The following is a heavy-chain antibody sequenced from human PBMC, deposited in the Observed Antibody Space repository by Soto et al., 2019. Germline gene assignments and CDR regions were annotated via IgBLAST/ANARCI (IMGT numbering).Heavy chain of an antibody. CDR3: ANLPLYGSGFDC. CDR2: XXWNGAAT. V-gene: IGHV3-9*01. D-gene: IGHD3-10*01. Sequence: EAQLVESGGGLVQPGRSLRLSCVASGFTFDDYAIHWVRQAPGKXXXXVSXXXWNGAATGYADSVKGRFTISRDNAKNSLYLQMSSLRTEDTAIYYCANLPLYGSGFDCWGQGTLVTVSS. CDR1: GFTFDDYA. J-gene: IGHJ4*02.